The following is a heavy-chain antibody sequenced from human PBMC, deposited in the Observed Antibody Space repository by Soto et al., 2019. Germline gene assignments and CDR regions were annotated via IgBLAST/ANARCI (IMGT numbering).Heavy chain of an antibody. Sequence: LRLSCAASGFTFSTYAMGWVRQAPGKGLEWVSVVSSGGGTHYADSVKGRFTVSRDNSKNTLSLQMNSLRADDTAVYYCAKRRGAGGHFDYWGQGALVTVSS. D-gene: IGHD2-15*01. CDR1: GFTFSTYA. J-gene: IGHJ4*02. V-gene: IGHV3-23*01. CDR2: VSSGGGT. CDR3: AKRRGAGGHFDY.